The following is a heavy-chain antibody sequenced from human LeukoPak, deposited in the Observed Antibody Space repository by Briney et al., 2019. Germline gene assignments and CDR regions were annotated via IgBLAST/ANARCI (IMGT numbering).Heavy chain of an antibody. J-gene: IGHJ4*02. CDR2: ISYSGNT. V-gene: IGHV4-30-4*01. D-gene: IGHD2-2*01. Sequence: PSQTLSLTCTVSGGSISSGDYYWSWIRQPPGKGLEWIGYISYSGNTYYNPSLESRVTISVDKSKNQFSLKLSSVTAADTAVYYCARGGYCSSTSCPPHFDYWGQGTLVTVSS. CDR3: ARGGYCSSTSCPPHFDY. CDR1: GGSISSGDYY.